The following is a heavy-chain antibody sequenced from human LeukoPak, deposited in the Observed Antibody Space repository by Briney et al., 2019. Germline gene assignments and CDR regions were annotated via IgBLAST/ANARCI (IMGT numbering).Heavy chain of an antibody. J-gene: IGHJ4*02. D-gene: IGHD1-26*01. Sequence: SETLSLTCAVYGGSFSGYYWSWIRQPPGKGLEWIGEINHSGSTNYNPSLKSRVTISVDTSKNQFSLKLSSVTAADTAVYYCARDRAGGGSRTSYFDYWGQGTLVTVSS. CDR3: ARDRAGGGSRTSYFDY. CDR2: INHSGST. V-gene: IGHV4-34*01. CDR1: GGSFSGYY.